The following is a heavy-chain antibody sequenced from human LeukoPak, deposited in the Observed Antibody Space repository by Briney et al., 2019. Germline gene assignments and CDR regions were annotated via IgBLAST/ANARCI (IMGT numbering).Heavy chain of an antibody. CDR3: ARAVPYYDYVWGSHTYFDY. Sequence: ASVKVSCKASGYTFTSYYMHWVRLAPGQGLEWMGIIDPSGGDTTYAPKFQDRVTMTTDTSTSTAYMELRSLRSDDTAVYYCARAVPYYDYVWGSHTYFDYWGQGTLVTVSS. CDR2: IDPSGGDT. CDR1: GYTFTSYY. V-gene: IGHV1-46*01. J-gene: IGHJ4*02. D-gene: IGHD3-16*01.